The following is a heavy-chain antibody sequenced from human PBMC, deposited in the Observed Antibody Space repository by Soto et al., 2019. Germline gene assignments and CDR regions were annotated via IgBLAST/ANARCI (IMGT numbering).Heavy chain of an antibody. V-gene: IGHV4-59*01. CDR3: VREDMSGTYYFDY. D-gene: IGHD3-3*01. CDR1: GGSIGSFY. J-gene: IGHJ4*02. Sequence: SETPSLTCTVSGGSIGSFYWSWIRQSPGGTLEWIGDIYASRATAYNPSLESRITMSVDIPNNEFSLDLTSVTAADTAVYYCVREDMSGTYYFDYWGQGIQVTVSS. CDR2: IYASRAT.